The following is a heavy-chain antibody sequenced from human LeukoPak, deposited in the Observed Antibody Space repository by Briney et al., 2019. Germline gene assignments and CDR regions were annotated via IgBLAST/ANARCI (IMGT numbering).Heavy chain of an antibody. V-gene: IGHV1-18*01. J-gene: IGHJ3*02. Sequence: ASVKVSCKASGYTFTTYGISWVRQAPRHGLEWMGWISGYNGNTNYAQKLQGRVTMTTDTSTSTAYMELRSLRSDDTAVYYCARDPYSSGWERAPDAFDIWGQGTMVTVSS. CDR3: ARDPYSSGWERAPDAFDI. D-gene: IGHD6-19*01. CDR1: GYTFTTYG. CDR2: ISGYNGNT.